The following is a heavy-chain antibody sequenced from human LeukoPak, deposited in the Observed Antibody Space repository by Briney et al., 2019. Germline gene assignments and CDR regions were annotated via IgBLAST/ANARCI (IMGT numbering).Heavy chain of an antibody. CDR1: GYSISSGYY. D-gene: IGHD3-22*01. Sequence: PSETLSLTCTVSGYSISSGYYWGWIRQPPGTGLEWIGSIYHSGSTYYNPSLKSRVTISVDTSKNQFSLKLSSVTAADTAVYYCAREYGSGYYRTFIYWGQGTLVTVSS. V-gene: IGHV4-38-2*02. J-gene: IGHJ4*02. CDR2: IYHSGST. CDR3: AREYGSGYYRTFIY.